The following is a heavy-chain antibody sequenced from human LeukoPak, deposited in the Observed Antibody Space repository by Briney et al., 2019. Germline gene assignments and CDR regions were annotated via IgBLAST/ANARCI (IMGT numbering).Heavy chain of an antibody. CDR2: INWNGGCT. CDR1: GFRFDDYG. D-gene: IGHD6-19*01. J-gene: IGHJ4*02. V-gene: IGHV3-20*04. Sequence: GGSLRLSCVASGFRFDDYGMSWVRQAPGKGLEWVSGINWNGGCTGYADSVKGRFTISRDNAKNSLYLQMNSLRAEDTALYYCARGGSTGWYSFDYWGQGTLVTVSS. CDR3: ARGGSTGWYSFDY.